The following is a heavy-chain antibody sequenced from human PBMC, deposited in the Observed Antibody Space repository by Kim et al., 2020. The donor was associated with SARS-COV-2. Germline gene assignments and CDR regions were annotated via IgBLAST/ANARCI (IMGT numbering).Heavy chain of an antibody. Sequence: GGSLRLSCAASGFTFSNAWMSWVRQAPGKGLEWVGRIKSKTDGGTTDYAAPVKGRFTISRDDSKNTLYLQMNSLKTEDTAVYYCTTGPPEYNWNFLSAFDIWGQGTMVTVSS. CDR3: TTGPPEYNWNFLSAFDI. CDR2: IKSKTDGGTT. D-gene: IGHD1-7*01. CDR1: GFTFSNAW. V-gene: IGHV3-15*01. J-gene: IGHJ3*02.